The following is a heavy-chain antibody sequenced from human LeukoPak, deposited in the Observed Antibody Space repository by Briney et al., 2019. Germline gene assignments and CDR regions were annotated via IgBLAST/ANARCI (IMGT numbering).Heavy chain of an antibody. Sequence: GGSLRLSCAASGFTFSSYGMHWVRQAPGKGLEWVAVISYDGSNKYYADSVKGRFTISRDNSKNTLYLQMNSLRAGDTAVYYCAKFKTVTTFWYFDYWGQGTLVTVSS. CDR2: ISYDGSNK. CDR1: GFTFSSYG. V-gene: IGHV3-30*18. J-gene: IGHJ4*02. CDR3: AKFKTVTTFWYFDY. D-gene: IGHD4-17*01.